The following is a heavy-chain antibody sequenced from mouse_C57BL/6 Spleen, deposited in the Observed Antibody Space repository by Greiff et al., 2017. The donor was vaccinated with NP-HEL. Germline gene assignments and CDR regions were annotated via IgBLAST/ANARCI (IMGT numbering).Heavy chain of an antibody. CDR2: IYPGSGST. J-gene: IGHJ2*01. CDR1: GYTFTSYW. D-gene: IGHD4-1*01. Sequence: QVQLQQPGAELVKPGASVKMSCKASGYTFTSYWITWVKQRPGQGLEWIGDIYPGSGSTNYNEKFKSKATLTVDTSSSTDYMQLSSLISEDSAVYYCARRGQNWDFDYWGQGTTLTVSS. V-gene: IGHV1-55*01. CDR3: ARRGQNWDFDY.